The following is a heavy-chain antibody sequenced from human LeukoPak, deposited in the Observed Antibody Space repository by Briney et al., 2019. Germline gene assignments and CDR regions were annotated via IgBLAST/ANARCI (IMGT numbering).Heavy chain of an antibody. V-gene: IGHV4-34*01. J-gene: IGHJ6*03. CDR2: INHSAST. D-gene: IGHD3-22*01. CDR3: ARLSPEAQLGLVVTPFYYSMDV. Sequence: AETLSLTCAVYGGSFRGYYWSGIRQPRGKGLQGLGEINHSASTDYSPSLKSRVPISVDTSKTQFSLKLSSVTAADTAVYYCARLSPEAQLGLVVTPFYYSMDVWGKGTTVTISS. CDR1: GGSFRGYY.